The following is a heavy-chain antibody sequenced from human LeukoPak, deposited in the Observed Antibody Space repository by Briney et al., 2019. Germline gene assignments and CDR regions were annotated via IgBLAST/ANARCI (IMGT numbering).Heavy chain of an antibody. CDR1: GGSISSDC. CDR3: ARGGDYGDLRYFDY. V-gene: IGHV4-59*01. CDR2: IYYSGST. J-gene: IGHJ4*02. D-gene: IGHD4-17*01. Sequence: SETLSLTCTVSGGSISSDCWSWIRQPPGKGLEWIGYIYYSGSTKYNPSLKSRVTISVDTSKNQFSLKLNSVTAADTAVYYCARGGDYGDLRYFDYWGQGTLVTVSS.